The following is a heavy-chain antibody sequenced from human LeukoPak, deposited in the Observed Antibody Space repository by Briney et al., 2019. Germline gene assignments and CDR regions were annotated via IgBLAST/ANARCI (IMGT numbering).Heavy chain of an antibody. J-gene: IGHJ5*02. CDR2: IYPGDSDT. V-gene: IGHV5-51*01. D-gene: IGHD6-13*01. Sequence: GESLKISCKGSGYSFTSYWIGWVRQMPGKGLEWMGIIYPGDSDTRYSPSFQGQVTISADKSISTAYLQWSSLKASDTAMYYCLQGSSPYRNWFDPWGQGTLVTVSS. CDR3: LQGSSPYRNWFDP. CDR1: GYSFTSYW.